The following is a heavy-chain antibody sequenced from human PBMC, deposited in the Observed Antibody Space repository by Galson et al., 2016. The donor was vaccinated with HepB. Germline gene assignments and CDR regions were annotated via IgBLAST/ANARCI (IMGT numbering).Heavy chain of an antibody. CDR1: GFTVSSNY. V-gene: IGHV3-53*01. CDR2: IYSGGST. D-gene: IGHD6-19*01. J-gene: IGHJ3*01. Sequence: SLRLSCAASGFTVSSNYMSWVRQAPGKGLEWVSLIYSGGSTYYADSVRGRFTISRDNSKNTLYLQMNSPGTEDTAVYYCAKEGGAGGAEWEQWLSPQRGAFHFWGQGTVVTVSS. CDR3: AKEGGAGGAEWEQWLSPQRGAFHF.